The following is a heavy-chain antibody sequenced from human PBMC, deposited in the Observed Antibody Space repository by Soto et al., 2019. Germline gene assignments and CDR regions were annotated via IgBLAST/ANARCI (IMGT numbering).Heavy chain of an antibody. V-gene: IGHV1-3*01. D-gene: IGHD3-10*01. CDR2: INAGNGNT. Sequence: ASVKVSCKASGYTFTSYAMHWVRQAPGQRLEWMGWINAGNGNTKYSQKFQGRVTITRDTSASTAYMELSSLRSEDTAVYYCARVRYYYGSGSNLGSDYMDVWGKGTTVTVSS. CDR1: GYTFTSYA. J-gene: IGHJ6*03. CDR3: ARVRYYYGSGSNLGSDYMDV.